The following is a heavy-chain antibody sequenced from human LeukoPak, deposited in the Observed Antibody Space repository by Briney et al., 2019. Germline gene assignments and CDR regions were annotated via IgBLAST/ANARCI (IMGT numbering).Heavy chain of an antibody. CDR2: INHSGST. J-gene: IGHJ4*02. CDR1: AGSFSGYY. CDR3: AREVVCSSTSCLAFDY. Sequence: PSDTLSLTCAIYAGSFSGYYWSWIRQPPGKGLEWIGEINHSGSTNYNPSLKSRVTMSVDTSKNQFSLKLSSVTAADTAVYYCAREVVCSSTSCLAFDYWGQGTLVTVSS. D-gene: IGHD2-2*01. V-gene: IGHV4-34*01.